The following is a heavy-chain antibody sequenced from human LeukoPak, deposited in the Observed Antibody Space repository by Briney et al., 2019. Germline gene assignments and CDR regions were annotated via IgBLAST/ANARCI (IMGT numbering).Heavy chain of an antibody. V-gene: IGHV1-69*05. J-gene: IGHJ4*02. Sequence: ASVKVSCKASGGTFSSYAISWVRQAPGQGLEWMGRIIPIFGTANYAQKFQGRVTITTDGSTSTAYMELSSLRSEDTAVYYCAREYYYDSSGYDYWGQGTLVTVSS. CDR1: GGTFSSYA. CDR2: IIPIFGTA. D-gene: IGHD3-22*01. CDR3: AREYYYDSSGYDY.